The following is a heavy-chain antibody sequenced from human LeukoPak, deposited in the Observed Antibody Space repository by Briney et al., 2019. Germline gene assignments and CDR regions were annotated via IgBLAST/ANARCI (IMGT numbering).Heavy chain of an antibody. V-gene: IGHV1-69*04. J-gene: IGHJ4*02. CDR3: ATYCSGGSCYSDYFDY. CDR2: IIPILGIA. CDR1: GGTFSSYA. Sequence: ASVKVSCKASGGTFSSYAISWVRRAPGQGLEWMGRIIPILGIANYAQKFQGRVTITADKSTSTAYMELSSLRSEDTAVYYCATYCSGGSCYSDYFDYWGQGTLVTVSS. D-gene: IGHD2-15*01.